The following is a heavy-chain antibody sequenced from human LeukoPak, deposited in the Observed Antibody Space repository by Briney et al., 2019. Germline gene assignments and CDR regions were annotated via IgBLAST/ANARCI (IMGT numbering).Heavy chain of an antibody. CDR3: ARRAVYYYGSGTRAPFDH. D-gene: IGHD3-10*01. CDR1: GGSFSGYY. V-gene: IGHV4-34*01. CDR2: INHSGST. Sequence: SETLSLTCAVYGGSFSGYYWSWIRQPPGKGLEWIGEINHSGSTNYNPSLKSRVTISVDTSKNQFSLKLSSVTAADTAVYYCARRAVYYYGSGTRAPFDHWGRGTLVTVSS. J-gene: IGHJ2*01.